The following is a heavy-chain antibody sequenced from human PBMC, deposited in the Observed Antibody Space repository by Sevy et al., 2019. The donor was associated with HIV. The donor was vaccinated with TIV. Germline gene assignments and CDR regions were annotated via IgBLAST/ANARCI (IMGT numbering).Heavy chain of an antibody. CDR1: GYTFTSYG. V-gene: IGHV1-18*01. CDR3: AGDFNGYYDYIWGSYRSYYFDY. J-gene: IGHJ4*02. CDR2: ISAYNGNT. Sequence: ASVKVSCKASGYTFTSYGISWVRQAPGQGLEWMGWISAYNGNTNYAQKLQGRVTMTTDTSTSTAYMELRSLRSDDTAVYYCAGDFNGYYDYIWGSYRSYYFDYWGQGTLVTVSS. D-gene: IGHD3-16*02.